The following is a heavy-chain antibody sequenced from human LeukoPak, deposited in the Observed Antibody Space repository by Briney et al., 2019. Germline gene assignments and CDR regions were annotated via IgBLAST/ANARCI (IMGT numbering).Heavy chain of an antibody. CDR2: INGDGSST. CDR1: GFTFNNYW. CDR3: ARGASSGHYVSGDH. J-gene: IGHJ4*02. V-gene: IGHV3-74*01. Sequence: GGSLRLSCAASGFTFNNYWMHWVRQAPGKGLVWVSRINGDGSSTNYADSVKGRLTISRDNAKNTVSLQMNSLRADDTAVYYCARGASSGHYVSGDHWGQGTLVTVSS. D-gene: IGHD3-22*01.